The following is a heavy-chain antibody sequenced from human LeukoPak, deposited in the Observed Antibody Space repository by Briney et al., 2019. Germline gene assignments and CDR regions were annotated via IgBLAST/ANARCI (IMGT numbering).Heavy chain of an antibody. CDR2: IYHSGST. CDR1: GYSISSGYY. D-gene: IGHD2-15*01. J-gene: IGHJ5*01. Sequence: TSETLSLTCTVSGYSISSGYYWGWIRQPPGKGLEWIGSIYHSGSTYYNPSLKSRVTISVDTSKNQFSLQLNSVTPEDTAVYYCAREYCSSGTCSPNDPFDSWGQGTLVTVSS. CDR3: AREYCSSGTCSPNDPFDS. V-gene: IGHV4-38-2*02.